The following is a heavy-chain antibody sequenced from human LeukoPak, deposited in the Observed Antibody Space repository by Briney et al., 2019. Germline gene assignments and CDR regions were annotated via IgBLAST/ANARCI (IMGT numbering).Heavy chain of an antibody. V-gene: IGHV4-59*01. D-gene: IGHD1-26*01. J-gene: IGHJ4*02. CDR2: IHYTGTT. CDR1: SGSISGYY. Sequence: SETLSLTCTVSSGSISGYYWSWIRQPPGKGLELIGYIHYTGTTTYNPSLRGRVTISVDTSKNQFSLRLSSVTAADTAVYFCVRHMWDSRVGATSGFDYWGQGILVTVSS. CDR3: VRHMWDSRVGATSGFDY.